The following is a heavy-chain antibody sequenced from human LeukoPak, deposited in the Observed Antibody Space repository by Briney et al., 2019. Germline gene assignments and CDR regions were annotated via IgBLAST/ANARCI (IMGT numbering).Heavy chain of an antibody. J-gene: IGHJ3*02. CDR3: ARADSDYYDSSGYHDAFDI. D-gene: IGHD3-22*01. CDR1: GGSISSGSYY. CDR2: IYTSGST. Sequence: SQTLSLTCTVSGGSISSGSYYWSWIRQPPGKGLEWIGRIYTSGSTNYNPSLKSRVTISVDTSKNQFSLKLSSVTAADTAVYYCARADSDYYDSSGYHDAFDIWGQWTMVTVSS. V-gene: IGHV4-61*02.